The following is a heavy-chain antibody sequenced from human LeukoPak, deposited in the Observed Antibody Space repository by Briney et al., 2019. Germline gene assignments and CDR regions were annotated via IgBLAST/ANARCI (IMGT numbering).Heavy chain of an antibody. D-gene: IGHD2-2*01. CDR1: GGSVSSGSYY. CDR2: IYYSGST. J-gene: IGHJ4*02. V-gene: IGHV4-61*01. Sequence: SETLSLTCTVSGGSVSSGSYYWSWIRQPPGTGLEWIGYIYYSGSTNYNPSLKSRVTISVDTSKNQFSLKLSSVTAADTAVYYCARVKLGTTFDYWGQGTLVTVSS. CDR3: ARVKLGTTFDY.